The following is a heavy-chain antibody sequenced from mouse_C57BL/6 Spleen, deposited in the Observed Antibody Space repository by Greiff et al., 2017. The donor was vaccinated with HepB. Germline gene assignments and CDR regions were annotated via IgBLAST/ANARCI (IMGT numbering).Heavy chain of an antibody. V-gene: IGHV1-66*01. D-gene: IGHD2-4*01. J-gene: IGHJ2*01. Sequence: QVQLQQSGPELVKPGASVKISCKASGYSFTSYYIHWVKQRPGQGLEWIGWIYPGSGNTKYNEKFKGKATLTADTSSSTAYMQLSSLTSEDSAVYYCARRGNYDYDGRFDYWGQGTTLTVSS. CDR3: ARRGNYDYDGRFDY. CDR1: GYSFTSYY. CDR2: IYPGSGNT.